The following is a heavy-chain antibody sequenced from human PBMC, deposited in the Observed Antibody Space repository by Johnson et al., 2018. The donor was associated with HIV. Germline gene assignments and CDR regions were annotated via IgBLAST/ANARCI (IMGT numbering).Heavy chain of an antibody. CDR2: IKSKTDGGTT. J-gene: IGHJ3*02. CDR3: TTDLPSNYYDSSGTKLDAFDI. D-gene: IGHD3-22*01. Sequence: VQLVESGGGLVQPGGSLRLSCAASGFTFSDHYMSWVRQAPGKGLEWVGRIKSKTDGGTTDYAAPVKGRFTISRHASKNTLYLQMNSLKTEDTAVYYCTTDLPSNYYDSSGTKLDAFDIWGQGTMVTVSS. CDR1: GFTFSDHY. V-gene: IGHV3-15*01.